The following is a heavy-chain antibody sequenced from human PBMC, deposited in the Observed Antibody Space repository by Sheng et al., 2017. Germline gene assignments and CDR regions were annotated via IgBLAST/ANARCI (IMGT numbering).Heavy chain of an antibody. D-gene: IGHD3-22*01. V-gene: IGHV3-73*02. J-gene: IGHJ4*02. CDR2: IRSKANSYAT. Sequence: EVQLVESGGGLVQPGGSRKLSCAASGFTFSGSAMHWVRQASGKGLEWVGRIRSKANSYATAYAASVKGRFTISRDDSKNTAYLQMNSLKTEDTAVYYCIGSGYYNTDYWGQGTLVTVSS. CDR1: GFTFSGSA. CDR3: IGSGYYNTDY.